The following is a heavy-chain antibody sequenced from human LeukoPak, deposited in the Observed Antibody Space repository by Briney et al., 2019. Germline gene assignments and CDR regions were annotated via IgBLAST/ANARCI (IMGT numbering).Heavy chain of an antibody. CDR3: AKLLGSVTTYDF. D-gene: IGHD2/OR15-2a*01. J-gene: IGHJ4*02. Sequence: GGSLTLSCEASGFTFSRNWMSWVRQAPGKGLDWVASINPDGSRKHYADSVRGRFTVTRDNTQNSLYLQMTSLGAEDTALYYCAKLLGSVTTYDFWGQGTLVPVSS. CDR2: INPDGSRK. CDR1: GFTFSRNW. V-gene: IGHV3-7*01.